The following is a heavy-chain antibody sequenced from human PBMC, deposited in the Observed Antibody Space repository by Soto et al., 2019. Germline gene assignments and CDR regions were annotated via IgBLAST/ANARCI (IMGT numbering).Heavy chain of an antibody. Sequence: GASVKVSCKASGGTFSSYAISWVRQAPGQGLEWMGGIIPIFGTANYAQKFQGRVTITADESTSTAYMELSSLRSEDTAVYYCASIGVEMATIQNYYYYGMDVWGQGTTVTVS. CDR1: GGTFSSYA. CDR2: IIPIFGTA. D-gene: IGHD2-21*01. CDR3: ASIGVEMATIQNYYYYGMDV. J-gene: IGHJ6*02. V-gene: IGHV1-69*13.